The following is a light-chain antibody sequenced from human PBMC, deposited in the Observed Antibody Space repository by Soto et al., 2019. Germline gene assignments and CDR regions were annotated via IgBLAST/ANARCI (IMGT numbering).Light chain of an antibody. CDR2: DAS. Sequence: ATQMTQSPSSLSASVGDRLTITCRASRDTESDLSWYQQKPGKAPKLLIYDASSLESGVPSRFSGSGSGTEFTLTISSLQPDDFATYYCQQYNSYSRTFGQGTKVDIK. J-gene: IGKJ1*01. CDR3: QQYNSYSRT. V-gene: IGKV1-13*02. CDR1: RDTESD.